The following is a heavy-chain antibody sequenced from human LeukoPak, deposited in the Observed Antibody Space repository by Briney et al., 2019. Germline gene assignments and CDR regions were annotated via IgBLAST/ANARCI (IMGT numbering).Heavy chain of an antibody. Sequence: PGGSLRLSCAASGFTFSNYAMSWVRQAPGKGLEWFSGVSDSVRSAYYADSVKGRLLFSRDNSKTTVTLQMKRLKVDDTAAYFGAQNQWEFPAWGQGTLVTVSS. CDR2: VSDSVRSA. D-gene: IGHD1-26*01. CDR1: GFTFSNYA. V-gene: IGHV3-23*01. CDR3: AQNQWEFPA. J-gene: IGHJ5*02.